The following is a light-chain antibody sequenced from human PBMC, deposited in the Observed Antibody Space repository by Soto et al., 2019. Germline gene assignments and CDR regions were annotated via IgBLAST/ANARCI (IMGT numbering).Light chain of an antibody. CDR1: SSDVGAYDY. CDR2: EIN. V-gene: IGLV2-8*01. CDR3: SSFAGSNNFPYV. Sequence: QSALTQPPSASGSPGRSVTISCTGTSSDVGAYDYVSWYQQHPGKAPKLMIYEINKRPSGVPDRFSGSKSGNTASLTVSGLQAEDEADYYCSSFAGSNNFPYVFGTGTKVTVL. J-gene: IGLJ1*01.